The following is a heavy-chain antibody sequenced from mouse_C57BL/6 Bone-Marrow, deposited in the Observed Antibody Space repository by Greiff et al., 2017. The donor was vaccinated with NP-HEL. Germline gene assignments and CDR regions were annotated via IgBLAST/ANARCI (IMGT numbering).Heavy chain of an antibody. CDR3: ARSYYSNYWYFDV. CDR2: IYPRDGST. Sequence: VQRVESGPELVKPGASVKLSCKASGYTFTSYDINWVKQRPGQGLEWIGWIYPRDGSTKYNEKFKGKATLTVDTSSSTAYMELHSLTSEDSAVYFCARSYYSNYWYFDVWGTGTTVTVSS. CDR1: GYTFTSYD. D-gene: IGHD2-5*01. V-gene: IGHV1-85*01. J-gene: IGHJ1*03.